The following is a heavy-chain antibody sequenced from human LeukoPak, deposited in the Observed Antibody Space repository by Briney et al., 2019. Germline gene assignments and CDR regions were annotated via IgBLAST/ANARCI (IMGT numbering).Heavy chain of an antibody. D-gene: IGHD3-10*01. Sequence: GGSLRLSCAASGSTFDDYGMSWVRQAPGKGLEWVSGINWNGGSTGYADSVKGRFTISRDNAKNSLYLQMNSLRAEDTALYYCARDSVPMVRGVPTHWFDPWGQGTLVTVSS. CDR3: ARDSVPMVRGVPTHWFDP. CDR1: GSTFDDYG. V-gene: IGHV3-20*04. CDR2: INWNGGST. J-gene: IGHJ5*02.